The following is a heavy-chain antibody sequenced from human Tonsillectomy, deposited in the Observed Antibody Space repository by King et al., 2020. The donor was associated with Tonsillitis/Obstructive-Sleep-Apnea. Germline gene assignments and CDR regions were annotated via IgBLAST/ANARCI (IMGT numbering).Heavy chain of an antibody. CDR2: ISSNGGST. D-gene: IGHD2-2*01. V-gene: IGHV3-64D*06. CDR3: VKDWGPYCSSTSCHDY. CDR1: GFTFSSYA. Sequence: VQLVESGGGLVQPGGSLRLSCSASGFTFSSYAMHWVRQAPGKGLEYVSAISSNGGSTYYADSVKGRFTISRGNSKNTLYLQMSSLRAEDTAVYYCVKDWGPYCSSTSCHDYWGQGTLVTVSS. J-gene: IGHJ4*02.